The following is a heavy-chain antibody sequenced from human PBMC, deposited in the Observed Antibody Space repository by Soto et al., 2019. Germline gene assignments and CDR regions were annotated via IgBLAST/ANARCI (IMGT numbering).Heavy chain of an antibody. CDR1: GGSVSSGSYY. D-gene: IGHD2-2*02. CDR3: ARVFRVSLYEGYWFDP. Sequence: SETLSLTCTVSGGSVSSGSYYWSWIRQPPGKGLEWIGYIYYSGSTNYNPSLKSRVTISVDTSKNQFSLKLSSVTAADTAVYYCARVFRVSLYEGYWFDPWGQGTLVTVSS. CDR2: IYYSGST. V-gene: IGHV4-61*01. J-gene: IGHJ5*02.